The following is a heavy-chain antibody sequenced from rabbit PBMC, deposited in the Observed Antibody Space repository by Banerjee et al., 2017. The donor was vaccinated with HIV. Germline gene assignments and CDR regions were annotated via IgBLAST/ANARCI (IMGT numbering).Heavy chain of an antibody. CDR2: INAYDVT. Sequence: EQLVESGGGLVQPEGSLTLTCTASGFSFSSSYYMCWVRQAPGKGLEWIACINAYDVTYYANWAKGRFTISKTSSTTVTLQMTSLTAADTATYFCARDRTGSGWYFNLWGQGTLVTVS. CDR1: GFSFSSSYY. V-gene: IGHV1S45*01. CDR3: ARDRTGSGWYFNL. J-gene: IGHJ4*01. D-gene: IGHD8-1*01.